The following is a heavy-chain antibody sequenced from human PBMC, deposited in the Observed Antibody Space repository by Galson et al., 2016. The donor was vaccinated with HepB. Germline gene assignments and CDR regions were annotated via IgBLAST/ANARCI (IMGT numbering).Heavy chain of an antibody. Sequence: CAISGDSVSNNIAAWNWIRQSPSRGLEWLGRAYYRSDWYNDYAGSVRSRITINPDTSKNQFSLQLNSVTPEDTALYYCARAGGLNENFHFDYWGQGTLVTVSS. J-gene: IGHJ4*02. CDR3: ARAGGLNENFHFDY. CDR1: GDSVSNNIAA. CDR2: AYYRSDWYN. D-gene: IGHD1-1*01. V-gene: IGHV6-1*01.